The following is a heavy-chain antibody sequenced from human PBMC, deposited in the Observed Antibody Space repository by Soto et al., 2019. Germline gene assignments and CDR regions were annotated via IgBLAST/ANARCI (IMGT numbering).Heavy chain of an antibody. J-gene: IGHJ4*02. V-gene: IGHV1-46*01. D-gene: IGHD6-6*01. CDR1: GYTFTSYY. CDR2: INPSGGST. CDR3: ARDRGQLGPQYYFDH. Sequence: QVQLVQSGAEVKKPGASVKVSCKASGYTFTSYYMHWVRRAPGQGLEWMGIINPSGGSTSYAQKFQGRVTMTRDTSTSTVYMELSSLRSEDTAVYYCARDRGQLGPQYYFDHWGQGTLVTVSS.